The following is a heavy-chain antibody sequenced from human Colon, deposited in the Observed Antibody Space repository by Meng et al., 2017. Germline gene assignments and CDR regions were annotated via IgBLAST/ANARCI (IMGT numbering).Heavy chain of an antibody. CDR3: ASSVDTAMVMDY. D-gene: IGHD5-18*01. Sequence: VQLVESGGGFVKPGGSLRLSCAVSGFTFSDYYMSRIRQAPGKGLEWVSYISSSGSTIYYADSVKGRFTISRDNAKNSLYLQMNSLRAEDTAVYYCASSVDTAMVMDYWGQGTLVTVSS. CDR1: GFTFSDYY. CDR2: ISSSGSTI. J-gene: IGHJ4*02. V-gene: IGHV3-11*01.